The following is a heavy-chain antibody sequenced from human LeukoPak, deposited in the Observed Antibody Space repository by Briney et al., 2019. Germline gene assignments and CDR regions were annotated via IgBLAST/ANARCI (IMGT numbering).Heavy chain of an antibody. Sequence: PSETLSLTCTVSGGSISSGDYYWSWIRQPPGKGLEWIGYIYYSGSTYYNPSLKSRVTISVDTSKNQFSLKLSSMTAADTAVYYCASSIAARWFDPWGQGTLVTVSS. D-gene: IGHD6-6*01. CDR2: IYYSGST. CDR1: GGSISSGDYY. V-gene: IGHV4-30-4*08. J-gene: IGHJ5*02. CDR3: ASSIAARWFDP.